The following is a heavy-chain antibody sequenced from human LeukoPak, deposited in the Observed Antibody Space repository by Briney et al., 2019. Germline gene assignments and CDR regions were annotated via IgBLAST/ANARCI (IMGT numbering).Heavy chain of an antibody. Sequence: GASVKVSCKASGYTFTDYFLHWVRQAPGQGLEWMGWINPNSGGTNYAQKFQGRVTMTRDTSISTAYMELSRLRSDDTAVYYCARRITMVRGVNADYWGQGTLVTVSS. CDR2: INPNSGGT. CDR3: ARRITMVRGVNADY. V-gene: IGHV1-2*02. J-gene: IGHJ4*02. D-gene: IGHD3-10*01. CDR1: GYTFTDYF.